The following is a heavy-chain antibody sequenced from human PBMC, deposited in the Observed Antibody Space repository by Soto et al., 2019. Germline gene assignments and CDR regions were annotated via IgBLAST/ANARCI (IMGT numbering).Heavy chain of an antibody. V-gene: IGHV1-69*13. D-gene: IGHD6-6*01. CDR3: ASTSSSSFPFDY. Sequence: PSVKVSCKASGGTFSSYAISWVRQAPGQGLEWMGGIIPIFGTANYAQKFQGRVTITADESTSTAYMELSSLRSEDTAVYYCASTSSSSFPFDYWGQGTLVTVSS. CDR2: IIPIFGTA. J-gene: IGHJ4*02. CDR1: GGTFSSYA.